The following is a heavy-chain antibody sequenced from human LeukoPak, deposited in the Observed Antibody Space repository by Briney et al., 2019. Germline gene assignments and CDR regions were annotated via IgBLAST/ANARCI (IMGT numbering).Heavy chain of an antibody. CDR2: IRSKANSYAT. Sequence: GGSLRLSCAASGFTFSGSAMHWVRQASGKGLEWVGRIRSKANSYATAYAASVKGRFTIPRDDSKNTAYLQMNSLKTEDTAVYYCTTPSSRSGEDYWGQGTLVTVSS. J-gene: IGHJ4*02. CDR3: TTPSSRSGEDY. D-gene: IGHD3-16*01. CDR1: GFTFSGSA. V-gene: IGHV3-73*01.